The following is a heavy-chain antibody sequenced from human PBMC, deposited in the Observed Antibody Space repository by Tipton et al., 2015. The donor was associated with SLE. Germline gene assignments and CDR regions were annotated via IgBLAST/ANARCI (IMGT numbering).Heavy chain of an antibody. J-gene: IGHJ6*03. D-gene: IGHD3-3*01. CDR1: GYSISSGYY. V-gene: IGHV4-38-2*01. CDR2: ISHSGST. Sequence: TLSLTCDVSGYSISSGYYWGWIRQSPGKELELIGGISHSGSTNYNPSLKNRVTISLDTSNKGFSLELTSMTAADTAVYYCARGVMGFWSYYYMDVWGKGTTVTVSS. CDR3: ARGVMGFWSYYYMDV.